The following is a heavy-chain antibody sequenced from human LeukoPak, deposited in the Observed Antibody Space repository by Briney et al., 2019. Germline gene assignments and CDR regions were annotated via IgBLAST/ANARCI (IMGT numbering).Heavy chain of an antibody. CDR3: AKAGGPLWFGDGHYYGMDV. CDR2: ISWNSGSI. Sequence: YPGGSLRLSCAASGFTFDDYAMHWVRHAPGKGLEWVSGISWNSGSIGYADSVKGRFTISRDNAKNSLYLQMNSLRAEDTALYYCAKAGGPLWFGDGHYYGMDVWGQGTTVTVSS. J-gene: IGHJ6*02. V-gene: IGHV3-9*01. D-gene: IGHD3-10*01. CDR1: GFTFDDYA.